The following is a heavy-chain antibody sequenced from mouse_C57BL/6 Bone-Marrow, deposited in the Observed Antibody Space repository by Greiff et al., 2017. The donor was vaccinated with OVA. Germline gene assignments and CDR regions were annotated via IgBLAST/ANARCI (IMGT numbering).Heavy chain of an antibody. CDR2: IRLKSDNYAT. Sequence: EVQGVESGGGLVQPGGSMKLSCVASGFTFSNYWMNWVRQSPEKGLEWVAQIRLKSDNYATHYAESVKGRFTISRDDSKSSVYLQMNNLRAEDTGIYYCTGGYYCSRGAYWGQGTLVTVSA. D-gene: IGHD1-1*01. J-gene: IGHJ3*01. CDR1: GFTFSNYW. V-gene: IGHV6-3*01. CDR3: TGGYYCSRGAY.